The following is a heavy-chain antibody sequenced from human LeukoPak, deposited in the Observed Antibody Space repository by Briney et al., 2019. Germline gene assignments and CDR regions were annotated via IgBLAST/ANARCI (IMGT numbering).Heavy chain of an antibody. V-gene: IGHV4-59*01. J-gene: IGHJ4*02. Sequence: SETLSLTCTVSGGSISSYYWSWIRQPPGKGLEWIGYIYYSGSTNYNPSLKSRVTISVDTSKNQFSLKLSSVTAADTAVYYCARGGRRDNVFDYWGQGTLVTVSS. CDR3: ARGGRRDNVFDY. CDR2: IYYSGST. CDR1: GGSISSYY. D-gene: IGHD1-1*01.